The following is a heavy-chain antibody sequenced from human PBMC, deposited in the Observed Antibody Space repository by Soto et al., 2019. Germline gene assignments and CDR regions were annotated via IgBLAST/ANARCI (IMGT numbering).Heavy chain of an antibody. J-gene: IGHJ6*02. Sequence: QVTLKESGPVLVKPTETLTLTCTVSGFSLSNARMGVSWIRQPPGKALEWLAHIFSNDEKAYSTSLKSRLTISKDTSKSHVVLTMTNMDPVDTATYYCARREETKPGNEYDYGMDVWGQGTTVTVSS. CDR3: ARREETKPGNEYDYGMDV. D-gene: IGHD1-1*01. V-gene: IGHV2-26*01. CDR2: IFSNDEK. CDR1: GFSLSNARMG.